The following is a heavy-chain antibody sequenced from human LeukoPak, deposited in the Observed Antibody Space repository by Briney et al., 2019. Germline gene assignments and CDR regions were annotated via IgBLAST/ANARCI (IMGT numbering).Heavy chain of an antibody. J-gene: IGHJ4*02. Sequence: GGSLRLSCAASGFTFSNAWMNWVRQAPGKGLEWVGRIKSKTDGGTTDYAAPVKGRFTISRDDSKNTLYLQMNSLKTEDTAVYYCTTDPGYSYGTRTDNWGQETLVTVSS. CDR1: GFTFSNAW. CDR2: IKSKTDGGTT. V-gene: IGHV3-15*07. CDR3: TTDPGYSYGTRTDN. D-gene: IGHD5-18*01.